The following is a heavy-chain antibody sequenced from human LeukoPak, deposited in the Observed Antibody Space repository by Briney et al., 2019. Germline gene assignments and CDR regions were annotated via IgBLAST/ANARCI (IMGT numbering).Heavy chain of an antibody. CDR3: AREHYYGMDV. CDR2: ISSSSSYI. J-gene: IGHJ6*02. CDR1: GFTFSNYG. V-gene: IGHV3-21*01. Sequence: GGSLRLSCAASGFTFSNYGMHWVRQAPGKGLEWVSSISSSSSYIYYADSVKGRFTISRDNAKNSLYLQMNSLRAEDKAVYYCAREHYYGMDVWGQGTTVTVSS.